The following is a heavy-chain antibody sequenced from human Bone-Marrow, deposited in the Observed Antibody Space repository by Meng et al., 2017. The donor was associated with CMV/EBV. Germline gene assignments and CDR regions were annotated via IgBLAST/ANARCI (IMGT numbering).Heavy chain of an antibody. CDR2: IRSKANSYTP. CDR3: TRLDDYGDSHFDY. D-gene: IGHD4-17*01. Sequence: SGFTFSCSAMPAVLQASGKGLGVVVRIRSKANSYTPASPPSLTGCFTISRDDSKNTAYLQMNSLKTEDTAVYYCTRLDDYGDSHFDYWGQGTLVTVSS. V-gene: IGHV3-73*01. CDR1: GFTFSCSA. J-gene: IGHJ4*02.